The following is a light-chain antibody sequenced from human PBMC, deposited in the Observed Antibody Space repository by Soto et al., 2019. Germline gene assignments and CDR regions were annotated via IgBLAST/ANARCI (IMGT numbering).Light chain of an antibody. Sequence: DIHVTQSPSTLSASVGDRVTISCRASQNIDSWLAWYQQKPGKAPKLLIYDASSLESGVPSRFSGSGSGTEFTLTISSLQPDDFATYYCQQYNSYPYSFGPGTKVDIK. CDR1: QNIDSW. CDR2: DAS. V-gene: IGKV1-5*01. J-gene: IGKJ3*01. CDR3: QQYNSYPYS.